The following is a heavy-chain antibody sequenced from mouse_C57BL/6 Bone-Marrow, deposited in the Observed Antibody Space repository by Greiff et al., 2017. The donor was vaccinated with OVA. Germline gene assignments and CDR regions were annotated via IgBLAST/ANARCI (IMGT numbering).Heavy chain of an antibody. J-gene: IGHJ4*01. CDR2: IDPEDGET. V-gene: IGHV14-2*01. D-gene: IGHD1-1*01. CDR1: GFNIKDYY. Sequence: VQLQQSGAELVKPGASVKLSCTASGFNIKDYYMHWVKQRTEPGLEWIGRIDPEDGETKYAPKFPGTATITADTSSNTAYLQLSSLTSEDTAVYYCARSYYGYAMDYWGQGTSVTVSS. CDR3: ARSYYGYAMDY.